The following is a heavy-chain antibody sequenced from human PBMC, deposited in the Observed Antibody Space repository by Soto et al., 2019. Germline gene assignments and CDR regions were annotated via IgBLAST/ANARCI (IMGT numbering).Heavy chain of an antibody. Sequence: HPGGSLRLSCAASGFTFSSYGMHWVRQAPGKGLEWVAVISYDGSNKYYADSVKGRFTISRDNSKNTLYLQMNSLRAEDTAVYYCAKRGQLWPFDYWGQGTLVTVSS. CDR1: GFTFSSYG. V-gene: IGHV3-30*18. J-gene: IGHJ4*02. D-gene: IGHD5-18*01. CDR2: ISYDGSNK. CDR3: AKRGQLWPFDY.